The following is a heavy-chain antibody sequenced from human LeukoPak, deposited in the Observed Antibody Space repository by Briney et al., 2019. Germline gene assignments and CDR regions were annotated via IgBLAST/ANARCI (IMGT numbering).Heavy chain of an antibody. J-gene: IGHJ5*02. CDR2: SFKSGST. V-gene: IGHV4-39*01. CDR1: GDSIGSSNSY. CDR3: ARRSRFLEWPLFDP. D-gene: IGHD3-3*01. Sequence: SETLSLTCSVSGDSIGSSNSYWGWIRQPPGKGLEWITHSFKSGSTYYNPSLKSRVTISVDTSKNQFSLKLSSVTAADTAVYYCARRSRFLEWPLFDPWGQGTLVTVSS.